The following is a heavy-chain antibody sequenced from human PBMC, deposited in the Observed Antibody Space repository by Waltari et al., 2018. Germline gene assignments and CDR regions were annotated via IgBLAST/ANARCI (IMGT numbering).Heavy chain of an antibody. J-gene: IGHJ4*02. CDR1: GFTFSNYA. Sequence: EVQLLESGGGLVQPGGSQRLSCAASGFTFSNYAMSWVRQAPGKGLEWVSAISGSGDNTFYVDSVKGRFTISRDNSKNTLYLQMNSLRAEDTAVYYCAKHLTLVRGIGPYFDYWGQGTLVTVSS. CDR3: AKHLTLVRGIGPYFDY. V-gene: IGHV3-23*01. D-gene: IGHD3-10*01. CDR2: ISGSGDNT.